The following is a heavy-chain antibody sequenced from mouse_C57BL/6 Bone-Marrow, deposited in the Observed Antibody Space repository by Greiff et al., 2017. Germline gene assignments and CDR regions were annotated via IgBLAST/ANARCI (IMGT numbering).Heavy chain of an antibody. CDR1: GYAFTNYL. D-gene: IGHD1-1*01. CDR3: ARSGDYYGSTGAMDY. Sequence: QVQLQQSGAELVRPGTSVKVSCKASGYAFTNYLIEWVKQRPGQGLEWIGVINPGSGGTNYNEKFKGKATLTADKSSSTAYMQLSSLTSEDSAVYFCARSGDYYGSTGAMDYWGQGTSVTVSS. V-gene: IGHV1-54*01. CDR2: INPGSGGT. J-gene: IGHJ4*01.